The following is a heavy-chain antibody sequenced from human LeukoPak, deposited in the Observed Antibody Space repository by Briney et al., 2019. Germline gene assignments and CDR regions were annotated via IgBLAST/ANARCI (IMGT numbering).Heavy chain of an antibody. V-gene: IGHV1-18*04. D-gene: IGHD3-16*01. CDR2: ISTFNGYT. J-gene: IGHJ4*02. CDR1: GYIFTSNS. CDR3: ARGEFYYDL. Sequence: ASVKVSCKPSGYIFTSNSISWVRQAPGQGVEWMGWISTFNGYTNYAKNLQGRVTMTRDTSTRTVYMEMRNMRSDDTAVYYCARGEFYYDLWGQGTLVTVSS.